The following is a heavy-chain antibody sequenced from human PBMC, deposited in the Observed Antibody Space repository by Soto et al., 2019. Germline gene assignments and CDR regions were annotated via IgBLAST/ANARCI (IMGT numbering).Heavy chain of an antibody. D-gene: IGHD6-19*01. CDR2: IYYSGST. J-gene: IGHJ4*02. Sequence: LETLSLTCTFSGGSSSSYYWSWIRQPPGKGLEWIGYIYYSGSTNYNPSLKSRVTISVDTSKNQFSLKLSSVTAADTAVYYCAGGAVAGTGDYWGQGTLVTVSS. CDR3: AGGAVAGTGDY. V-gene: IGHV4-59*01. CDR1: GGSSSSYY.